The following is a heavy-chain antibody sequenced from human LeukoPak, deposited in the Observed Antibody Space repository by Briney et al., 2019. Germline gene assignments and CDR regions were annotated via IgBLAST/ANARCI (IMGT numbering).Heavy chain of an antibody. Sequence: KSSDTLSLTCTVSGGSMSGYYWTWIRQPPGKTLEWIAYIYYTGTTNYNPSLESRVTIYVDTSRNQFSLRLRSVAAADTAVYYCARLRGNYFPDFWGQGTLVTVSS. CDR3: ARLRGNYFPDF. J-gene: IGHJ4*02. CDR2: IYYTGTT. V-gene: IGHV4-59*07. D-gene: IGHD2/OR15-2a*01. CDR1: GGSMSGYY.